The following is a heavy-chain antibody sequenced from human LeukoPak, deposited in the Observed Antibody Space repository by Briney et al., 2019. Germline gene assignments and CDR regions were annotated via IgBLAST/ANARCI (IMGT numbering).Heavy chain of an antibody. Sequence: SETLSLTCTVSGGTINSYYWSWIRQPPGEGQEWIGYIFYTGTTNYNPPLKSRVTISLDTSKNQFSLKLSSVTAADTAVYYCARKTSGWFGPWGQGTLVTVSS. CDR1: GGTINSYY. J-gene: IGHJ5*02. V-gene: IGHV4-59*13. CDR3: ARKTSGWFGP. D-gene: IGHD3-10*01. CDR2: IFYTGTT.